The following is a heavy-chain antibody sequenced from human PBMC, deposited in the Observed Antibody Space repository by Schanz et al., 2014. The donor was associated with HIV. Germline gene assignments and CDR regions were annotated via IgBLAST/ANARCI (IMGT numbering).Heavy chain of an antibody. CDR2: IKPNDGET. V-gene: IGHV1-2*02. Sequence: QVQLVQSGAEVKKPGDSVKVSCRTSGYGFTGFGISWVRQAPGQGLEWVGYIKPNDGETYYARKFRGRVTMTRDTSISSASLELTRLRSDDTAVYFCTRNRYQLLPFDFWGQGTLVTVSS. CDR3: TRNRYQLLPFDF. J-gene: IGHJ4*02. D-gene: IGHD1-1*01. CDR1: GYGFTGFG.